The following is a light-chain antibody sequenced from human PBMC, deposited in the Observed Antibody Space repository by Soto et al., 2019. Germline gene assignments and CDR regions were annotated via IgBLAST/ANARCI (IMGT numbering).Light chain of an antibody. CDR3: HQYAYAPWT. CDR2: NAS. V-gene: IGKV3-20*01. J-gene: IGKJ1*01. Sequence: EIVLTQSPATLSLSPGERATLSCRASQSVGRDYLAWYQQKPGQAPRLVIYNASNRASGIPDRFSGSGSGTDSTLTISRLEPEDFAVYYCHQYAYAPWTFGQGTKVEIK. CDR1: QSVGRDY.